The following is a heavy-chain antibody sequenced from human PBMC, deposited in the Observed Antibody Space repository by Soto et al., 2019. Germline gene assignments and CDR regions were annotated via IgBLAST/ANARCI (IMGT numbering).Heavy chain of an antibody. CDR2: VSHDGKTE. Sequence: QVQLVESGGGVVQPGRSLRLSCAASGFTFSSYAMHWVRQAPGKGQEWVAVVSHDGKTEYHAASVKGRFTISRGTSANILSLQMNSLRDEDTAVYYCGREPYISGHYSGGCDVWGQGTMVTVS. V-gene: IGHV3-30*04. D-gene: IGHD3-22*01. CDR1: GFTFSSYA. CDR3: GREPYISGHYSGGCDV. J-gene: IGHJ3*01.